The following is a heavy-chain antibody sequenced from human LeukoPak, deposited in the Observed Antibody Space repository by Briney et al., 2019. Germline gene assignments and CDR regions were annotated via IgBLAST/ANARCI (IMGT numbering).Heavy chain of an antibody. CDR3: ARDNGLWSQRGRFDY. CDR2: ISYDGSNK. CDR1: GFTFSSYA. Sequence: GGSLRLSCAASGFTFSSYATHWVRQAPGKGLEWVAVISYDGSNKYYADSVKGRFTISRDNSKNTLYLQMNSLRAEDTAVYYCARDNGLWSQRGRFDYWGQGTLVTVSS. D-gene: IGHD5-18*01. J-gene: IGHJ4*02. V-gene: IGHV3-30-3*01.